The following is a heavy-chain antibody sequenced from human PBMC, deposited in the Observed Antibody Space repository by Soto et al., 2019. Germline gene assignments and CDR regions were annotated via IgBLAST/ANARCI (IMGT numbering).Heavy chain of an antibody. Sequence: GGSLRLSRAASGFTFSSYAMSWVRQAPGKGLEWVSAISGSGGSTYYADSVKGRFTISRDNSKNTLYLQMNSLRAEDTAVYYCAKHLGDSSGYYYYFDYWGQGTLVTVS. V-gene: IGHV3-23*01. J-gene: IGHJ4*02. CDR3: AKHLGDSSGYYYYFDY. CDR1: GFTFSSYA. CDR2: ISGSGGST. D-gene: IGHD3-22*01.